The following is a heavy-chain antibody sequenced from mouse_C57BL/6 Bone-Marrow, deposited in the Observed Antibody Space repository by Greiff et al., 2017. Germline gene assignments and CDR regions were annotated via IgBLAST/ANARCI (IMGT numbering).Heavy chain of an antibody. CDR3: ASGSTWYFDG. D-gene: IGHD1-1*01. J-gene: IGHJ1*03. CDR2: ISNGGGST. V-gene: IGHV5-12*01. Sequence: EVKVVESGGGLVQPGGSLKLSCAASGFTFSDYYMYWVRQTPEKRLEWVAYISNGGGSTYYPDTVKGRFTISRDNAKNTLYLQMSRLKSEDTAMYYCASGSTWYFDGWGTGTTVTVSS. CDR1: GFTFSDYY.